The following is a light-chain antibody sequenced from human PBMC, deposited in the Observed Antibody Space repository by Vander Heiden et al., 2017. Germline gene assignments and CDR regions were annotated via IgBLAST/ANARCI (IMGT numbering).Light chain of an antibody. V-gene: IGLV1-40*01. CDR3: QSYDSSLSVHVV. Sequence: QSVLTQPPSVSGAPGQRVTISCTGRSSTIGAGYDVHWYQQLPGTAPKLLIYGNSNRPSGVPDRFSGSKSGTSASLAITWLQAEDEADYYGQSYDSSLSVHVVFGGGTKLTVL. CDR2: GNS. CDR1: SSTIGAGYD. J-gene: IGLJ2*01.